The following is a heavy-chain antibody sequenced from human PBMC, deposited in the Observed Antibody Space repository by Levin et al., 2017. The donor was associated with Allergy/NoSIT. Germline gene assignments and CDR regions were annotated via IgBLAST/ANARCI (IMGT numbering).Heavy chain of an antibody. D-gene: IGHD3-10*01. V-gene: IGHV3-53*01. CDR2: IYSGGST. Sequence: GGSLRLSCAASGFTVSSNYMSWVRQAPGKGLEWVSVIYSGGSTYYADSVKGRFTISRDNSKNTLYLQMNSLRAEDTAVYYCARARYGSGRGYMDGWGKGTTVTVSS. J-gene: IGHJ6*03. CDR3: ARARYGSGRGYMDG. CDR1: GFTVSSNY.